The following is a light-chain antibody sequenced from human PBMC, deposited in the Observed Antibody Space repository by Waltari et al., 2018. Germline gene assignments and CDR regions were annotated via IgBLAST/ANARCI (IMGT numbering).Light chain of an antibody. Sequence: IQMTQSPSSLSASVGYRVTITCRASQNIKNFLNWYQQKPGKAPKLLIYVASTLQSGVSSRFSGSGFGTDFTLTISSLQPEDFATYFCQQTYTALWTFGQGTKVDI. CDR1: QNIKNF. V-gene: IGKV1-39*01. CDR2: VAS. CDR3: QQTYTALWT. J-gene: IGKJ1*01.